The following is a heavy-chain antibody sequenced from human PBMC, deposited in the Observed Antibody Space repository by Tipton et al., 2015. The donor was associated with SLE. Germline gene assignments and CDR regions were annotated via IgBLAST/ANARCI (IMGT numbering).Heavy chain of an antibody. CDR3: AREGAPHHEYWSGRYSNDYYGMDV. Sequence: TLSLTCTVSGASLSSGGYYWNWIRQPPGKGLEWIGYIYYSGTTYYNPSLKSRLSMSVDTSKNQFSLNFSSMTAADTAVYYCAREGAPHHEYWSGRYSNDYYGMDVWGQGTPVIASS. V-gene: IGHV4-31*03. J-gene: IGHJ6*02. CDR1: GASLSSGGYY. D-gene: IGHD3-3*01. CDR2: IYYSGTT.